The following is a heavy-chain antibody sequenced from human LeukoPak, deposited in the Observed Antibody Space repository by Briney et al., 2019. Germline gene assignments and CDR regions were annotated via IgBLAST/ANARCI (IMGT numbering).Heavy chain of an antibody. D-gene: IGHD3-22*01. J-gene: IGHJ4*02. CDR1: GDSVSSNSAA. CDR3: ARGLTYYYDSSGYYEFDY. V-gene: IGHV6-1*01. CDR2: TYDRSKWYN. Sequence: SQTLSLTCAISGDSVSSNSAAWNWIRQSPSRGLEWLGRTYDRSKWYNDYAVSVKSRITINPDTSKNQFSLQLNSVTPEDTAVYYCARGLTYYYDSSGYYEFDYWGQGTLVTVSS.